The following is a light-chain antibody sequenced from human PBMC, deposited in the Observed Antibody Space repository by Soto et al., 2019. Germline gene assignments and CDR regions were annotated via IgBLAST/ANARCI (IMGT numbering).Light chain of an antibody. CDR2: AAF. Sequence: AIRMTQSPSSLSASTGDRVTITCRASQGISSYLAWYQQKPGKAPKLLIYAAFTLQSGVPSRFSGSGFGTDFTLPIRCLQSEDFATYYCQQYYSYPLTFGGGTKVEIK. CDR3: QQYYSYPLT. J-gene: IGKJ4*01. CDR1: QGISSY. V-gene: IGKV1-8*01.